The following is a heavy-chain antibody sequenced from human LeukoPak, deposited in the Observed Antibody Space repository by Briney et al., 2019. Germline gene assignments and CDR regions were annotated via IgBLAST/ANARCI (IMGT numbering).Heavy chain of an antibody. V-gene: IGHV4-38-2*02. J-gene: IGHJ3*02. CDR3: ARDRGKNYYDSSGYYGVHDAFDI. Sequence: SETLSLTCTVSGYSISSGYYWGWIRQPPGKGLEWIGSIYHSGSTYYNPSLKSRVTISVDTSKNQFSLKLSSVTAADTAVYYCARDRGKNYYDSSGYYGVHDAFDIWGQGTMVTVSS. CDR2: IYHSGST. D-gene: IGHD3-22*01. CDR1: GYSISSGYY.